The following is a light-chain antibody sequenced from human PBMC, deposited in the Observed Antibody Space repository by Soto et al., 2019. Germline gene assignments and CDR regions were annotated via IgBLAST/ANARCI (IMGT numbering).Light chain of an antibody. CDR2: EVS. Sequence: QSALTQPASVSGSPGQSITISCTGTSSDVGAYDFVSWFQQHPGKAPRLMIYEVSNRPSGVSHRFSGSKSGNTASLTISGLQAEDEADYYCSSYTGSTTLVQFGGGTQLTVL. CDR1: SSDVGAYDF. CDR3: SSYTGSTTLVQ. V-gene: IGLV2-14*01. J-gene: IGLJ7*01.